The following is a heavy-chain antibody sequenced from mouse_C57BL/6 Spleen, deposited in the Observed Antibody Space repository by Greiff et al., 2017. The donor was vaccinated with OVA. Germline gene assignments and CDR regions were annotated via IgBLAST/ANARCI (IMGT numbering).Heavy chain of an antibody. D-gene: IGHD1-1*01. CDR1: GYTFTSYW. V-gene: IGHV1-53*01. CDR2: INPSNGGT. Sequence: QVQLQQPGTELVKPGASVKLSCKASGYTFTSYWMHWVKQRPGQGLEWIGNINPSNGGTNYNEKFKSKATLTVDKSSSTAYMQLSSLTSEDSAVYYCAKFYYCSSSYAHAMDYWGQGTSVTVSS. J-gene: IGHJ4*01. CDR3: AKFYYCSSSYAHAMDY.